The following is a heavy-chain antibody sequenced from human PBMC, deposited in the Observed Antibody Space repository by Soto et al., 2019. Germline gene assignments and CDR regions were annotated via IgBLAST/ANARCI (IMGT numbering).Heavy chain of an antibody. V-gene: IGHV4-59*01. Sequence: SETLSLTCSVSGGSIRDYFWTWIRQPPGKGLEWIGYISSSGNTNYNPSLKSRVSISVDTSKNQFSLNLTSVTAADTAVYYCARAPMVLTRSYFDSWGQGTPVTV. CDR3: ARAPMVLTRSYFDS. D-gene: IGHD3-22*01. CDR1: GGSIRDYF. CDR2: ISSSGNT. J-gene: IGHJ4*02.